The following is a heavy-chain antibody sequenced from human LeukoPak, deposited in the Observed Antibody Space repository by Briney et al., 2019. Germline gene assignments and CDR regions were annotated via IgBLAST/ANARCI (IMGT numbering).Heavy chain of an antibody. CDR2: ISSSRSYI. J-gene: IGHJ4*02. CDR3: APALSLYDYIYFDY. D-gene: IGHD5-12*01. Sequence: PGGSLRLSCAASGFTFSSYTMNWVRQAPGKWLEWVSSISSSRSYIYYADSVKGRFTISRDNTMNSLFLQMNGLRAEDTAVYYCAPALSLYDYIYFDYWGQGTLVTVSS. V-gene: IGHV3-21*01. CDR1: GFTFSSYT.